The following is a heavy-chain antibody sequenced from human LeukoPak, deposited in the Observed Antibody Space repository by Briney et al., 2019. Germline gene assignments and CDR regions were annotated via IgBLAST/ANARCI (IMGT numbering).Heavy chain of an antibody. CDR1: GFTFTTYG. J-gene: IGHJ4*02. V-gene: IGHV3-30*02. D-gene: IGHD3-22*01. CDR3: AKDADTGGYSYFDY. Sequence: GGSLRPSCGASGFTFTTYGMHWVRQAPGKGVEWVAFIRSDGTEKYYVDSVKGGFTISRDNSKNTLYLQMNSLRPEDTALYFCAKDADTGGYSYFDYWGQGTLVTVSS. CDR2: IRSDGTEK.